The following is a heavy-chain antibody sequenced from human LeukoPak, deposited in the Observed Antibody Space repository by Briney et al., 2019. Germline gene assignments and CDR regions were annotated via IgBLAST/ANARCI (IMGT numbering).Heavy chain of an antibody. Sequence: PGGSLRLSCAASGFTVSSNYMSWVRQAPGKGLELVSVIYSGNNTYYADSVKGRFTISRDNSKNTLFLQMDSLKAEDTAVYYCARGTTVIRNALDIWGQGTMVTVSS. CDR1: GFTVSSNY. CDR3: ARGTTVIRNALDI. CDR2: IYSGNNT. V-gene: IGHV3-53*01. D-gene: IGHD4-17*01. J-gene: IGHJ3*02.